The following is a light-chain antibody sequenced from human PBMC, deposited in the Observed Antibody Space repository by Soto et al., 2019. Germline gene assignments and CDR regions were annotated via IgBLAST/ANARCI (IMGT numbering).Light chain of an antibody. CDR2: AAS. CDR1: QDIGRR. Sequence: DIQMTQSPSSVSASIGDRVTITCRASQDIGRRLAWFQQKPGKAPKYLIQAASSLQGGVPSTFSGSGSGTDLTLTINTLHPEDFATYYCLQVHSFPRTFGQGTKVEIK. CDR3: LQVHSFPRT. J-gene: IGKJ1*01. V-gene: IGKV1-12*01.